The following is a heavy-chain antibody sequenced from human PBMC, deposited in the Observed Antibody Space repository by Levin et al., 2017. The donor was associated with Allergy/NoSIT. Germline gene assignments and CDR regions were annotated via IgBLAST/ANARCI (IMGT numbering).Heavy chain of an antibody. V-gene: IGHV4-59*01. Sequence: SQTLSLTCSVSGASLSSYHWSWIRQPPGKGLEWIGYISYSGDTNYNPSLKSRVTLSVDTSKSQFSLKLSSVTAADRGVYYWARPTGHSSRWDGYLDLWGRGTQVTVSS. J-gene: IGHJ2*01. CDR2: ISYSGDT. D-gene: IGHD6-13*01. CDR1: GASLSSYH. CDR3: ARPTGHSSRWDGYLDL.